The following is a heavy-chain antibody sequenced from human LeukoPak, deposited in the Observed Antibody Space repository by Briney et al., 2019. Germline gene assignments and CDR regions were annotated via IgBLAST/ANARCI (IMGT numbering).Heavy chain of an antibody. CDR3: ARDIALNAYYDSSGYDY. J-gene: IGHJ4*02. CDR1: GFTFSSYA. D-gene: IGHD3-22*01. Sequence: PGGSLRLSCAASGFTFSSYAMHWVRQAPGKGLEWVAVISYDGSNKYYADSVKGRFTISRDNSKNTLYLQMNSLRAEDTAVYCCARDIALNAYYDSSGYDYWGQGTLVTVSS. V-gene: IGHV3-30*01. CDR2: ISYDGSNK.